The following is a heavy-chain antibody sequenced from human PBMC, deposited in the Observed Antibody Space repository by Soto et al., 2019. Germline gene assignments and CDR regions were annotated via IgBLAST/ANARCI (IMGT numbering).Heavy chain of an antibody. CDR3: ARALGYCSGGSCYSGLIGY. V-gene: IGHV1-69*13. D-gene: IGHD2-15*01. Sequence: SVKVSCKASGGTFSSCAISWLRQAPGQGLEWMGGIIPIFGTANYAQKFQGRVTITADESTSTAYMELSSLRSEDTAVYYCARALGYCSGGSCYSGLIGYWGQGTLVTVSS. CDR2: IIPIFGTA. CDR1: GGTFSSCA. J-gene: IGHJ4*02.